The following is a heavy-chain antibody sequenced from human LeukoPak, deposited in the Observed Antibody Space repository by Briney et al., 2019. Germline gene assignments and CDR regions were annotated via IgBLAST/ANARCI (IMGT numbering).Heavy chain of an antibody. V-gene: IGHV7-4-1*02. Sequence: ASVKVSCKASGYTFTSYAMNWVRQAPGQGLEWMGWINTNTGNPTYAQGFTGRFVFSLDTSVSTAYLQISSLKAEDTAVYYCARSSGPDFYYYYYGMDVWGQGTTVTVSS. CDR3: ARSSGPDFYYYYYGMDV. D-gene: IGHD6-19*01. J-gene: IGHJ6*02. CDR2: INTNTGNP. CDR1: GYTFTSYA.